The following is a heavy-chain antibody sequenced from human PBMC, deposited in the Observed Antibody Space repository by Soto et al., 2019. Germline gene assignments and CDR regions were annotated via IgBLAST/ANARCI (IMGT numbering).Heavy chain of an antibody. D-gene: IGHD6-13*01. Sequence: QVQLLQSGAEVKKPGSSVRVSCKASGDSFSSYALCWVRQAPGQGLEWLGGIIPILRATNWAQKFQGRVTITADESTSTAYMELSNLRSDNTAVYYCARDGSRAEYLQYWGQGTLVTVSS. CDR1: GDSFSSYA. J-gene: IGHJ1*01. CDR2: IIPILRAT. CDR3: ARDGSRAEYLQY. V-gene: IGHV1-69*01.